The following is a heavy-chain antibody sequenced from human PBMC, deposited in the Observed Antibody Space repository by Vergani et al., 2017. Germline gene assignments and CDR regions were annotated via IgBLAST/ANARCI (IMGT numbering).Heavy chain of an antibody. CDR1: FDSIRNLY. CDR3: ARSRIYYGAGRPAY. D-gene: IGHD3-10*01. CDR2: MHYSENT. V-gene: IGHV4-59*11. J-gene: IGHJ4*02. Sequence: QVQLQESGPGLVKSSETLSLTCSVSFDSIRNLYCNWIRQPPGKGLEWIGSMHYSENTNYNPSLKTRVTISVDTSKNQFSLTLTSVTAADTAVYYCARSRIYYGAGRPAYWGQGAMVTVPS.